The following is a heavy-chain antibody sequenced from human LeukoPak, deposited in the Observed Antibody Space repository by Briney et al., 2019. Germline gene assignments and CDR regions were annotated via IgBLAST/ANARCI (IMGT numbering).Heavy chain of an antibody. D-gene: IGHD7-27*01. V-gene: IGHV4-59*02. CDR2: IYHTGSP. CDR3: ASRKLGNDY. Sequence: SETLSLTCTISGGSVSDYYWSWIRQSPGKGLEWIGYIYHTGSPSYSPSLKGRVPISADPSQNQFSLKLSSVTAADTAVYYCASRKLGNDYWGQGTLVTVSS. CDR1: GGSVSDYY. J-gene: IGHJ4*02.